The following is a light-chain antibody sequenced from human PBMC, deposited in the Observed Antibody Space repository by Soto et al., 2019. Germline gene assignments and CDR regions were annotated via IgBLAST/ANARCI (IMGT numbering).Light chain of an antibody. V-gene: IGLV8-61*01. J-gene: IGLJ3*02. CDR3: VLYMGSGISV. CDR2: STS. CDR1: SGSVSTTYY. Sequence: QTVVTQEPSFSVSPGGTVTLTCGLSSGSVSTTYYPSWYQQTPGQAPRTLIYSTSTRSSGVPDRFSGSILGNKAALTITGAQAEDESDYYCVLYMGSGISVFGGGTKLTVL.